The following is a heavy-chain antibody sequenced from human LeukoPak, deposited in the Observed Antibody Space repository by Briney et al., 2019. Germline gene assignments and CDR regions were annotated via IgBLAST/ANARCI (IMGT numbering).Heavy chain of an antibody. D-gene: IGHD5-24*01. Sequence: PGGSLRLSCSASGFTVTHYAMHWVRQAPGKGLEYVSAVDANGRTTYYADSVKGRFTISRDDPKNTLYLHMSSLRPEDTAIYYCYCRDDLPAWGQGTLITISS. CDR2: VDANGRTT. J-gene: IGHJ5*02. CDR1: GFTVTHYA. V-gene: IGHV3-64D*06. CDR3: YCRDDLPA.